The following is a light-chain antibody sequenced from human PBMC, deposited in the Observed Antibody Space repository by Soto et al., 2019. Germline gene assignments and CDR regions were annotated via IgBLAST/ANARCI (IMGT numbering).Light chain of an antibody. CDR3: QQYSSYSLT. V-gene: IGKV1-5*03. CDR1: ESFSGW. CDR2: KAS. J-gene: IGKJ4*01. Sequence: DIQMTQSPSTLSASVGDRVTITCRASESFSGWLAWYQQKPGKAPKLLIYKASSLQTGVPSRFSGSGSGTEFTLTISSLQPDDFATYYCQQYSSYSLTFGGGTRVEIK.